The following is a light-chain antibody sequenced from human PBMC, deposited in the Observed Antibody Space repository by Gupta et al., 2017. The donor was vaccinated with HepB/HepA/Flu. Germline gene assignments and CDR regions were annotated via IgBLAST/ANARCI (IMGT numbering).Light chain of an antibody. CDR1: QGIRSD. V-gene: IGKV1-6*01. CDR3: RQDDNYPRT. J-gene: IGKJ1*01. Sequence: AIQMTQSPSSLSASVGDRVTITCRASQGIRSDLGWYQQKPGKAPKLLIYAASNLQSGVPSRFSGSGSGTDFTLTISSLQPEDFATYYCRQDDNYPRTFGQGTKVEIK. CDR2: AAS.